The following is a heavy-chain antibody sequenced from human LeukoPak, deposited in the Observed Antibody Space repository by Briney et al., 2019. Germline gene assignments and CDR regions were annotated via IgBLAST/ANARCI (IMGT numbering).Heavy chain of an antibody. CDR1: GGSTSSSSYY. CDR3: ARHVRKYQLLFWDMDV. J-gene: IGHJ6*03. D-gene: IGHD2-2*01. CDR2: IYYSGST. V-gene: IGHV4-39*01. Sequence: SETLSLTCTVSGGSTSSSSYYWGWIRQPPGKGLEWIGSIYYSGSTYYNPSLKSRVTISVDTSKNQFSLKLSSVTDADTAVYYCARHVRKYQLLFWDMDVWGKGTTVTVSS.